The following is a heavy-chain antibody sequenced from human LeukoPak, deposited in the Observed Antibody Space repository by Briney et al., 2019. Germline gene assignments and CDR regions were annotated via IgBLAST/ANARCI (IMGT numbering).Heavy chain of an antibody. CDR1: GFTVSSNY. CDR3: ARVVRVMHFDY. D-gene: IGHD3/OR15-3a*01. CDR2: IYSGGST. V-gene: IGHV3-53*01. Sequence: GGSLRLSCAASGFTVSSNYMSWVRQAPGKGLEWVSVIYSGGSTYCADSVKGRFTISRDNSKNTLYLQMNSLRAEDTAVYYCARVVRVMHFDYWGQGTLVTDSS. J-gene: IGHJ4*02.